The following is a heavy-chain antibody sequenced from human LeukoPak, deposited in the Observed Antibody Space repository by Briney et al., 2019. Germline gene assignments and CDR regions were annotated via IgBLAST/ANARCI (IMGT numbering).Heavy chain of an antibody. V-gene: IGHV4-59*12. Sequence: SETLSLTCTVSGASISSYYWSWIRQPPGKGLEWIGYIYYSGSTNYNPSLKSRVTMSVDTSRNQFSLKLSSVTAADTAVYYCARGGYDSSGLSQYYFDYWGQGTLVTVSS. CDR3: ARGGYDSSGLSQYYFDY. J-gene: IGHJ4*02. CDR1: GASISSYY. CDR2: IYYSGST. D-gene: IGHD3-22*01.